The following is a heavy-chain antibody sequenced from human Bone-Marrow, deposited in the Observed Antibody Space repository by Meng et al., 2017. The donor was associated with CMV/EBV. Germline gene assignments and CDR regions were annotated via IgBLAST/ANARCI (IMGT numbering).Heavy chain of an antibody. Sequence: SETLSLTCTVSGGSISSSSYYWGWIRQPPGKGLEWIGSIYYSGSTYYNPSLKSRVTISVDTSKNQFSLKLSSVTAADTAVYYCARGAVPAAIWSSYYYGMDVWGQGTTVTVSS. J-gene: IGHJ6*02. CDR1: GGSISSSSYY. CDR2: IYYSGST. CDR3: ARGAVPAAIWSSYYYGMDV. D-gene: IGHD2-2*02. V-gene: IGHV4-39*07.